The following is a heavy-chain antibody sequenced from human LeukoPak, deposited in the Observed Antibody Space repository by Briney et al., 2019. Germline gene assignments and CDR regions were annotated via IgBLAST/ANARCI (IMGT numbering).Heavy chain of an antibody. CDR3: ARGKGITVSSFDY. J-gene: IGHJ4*02. Sequence: GGSLRLSCAASRFTFSSYAMSWVRQAPGKRLEWVSGISNSGGSTYYANSVKGRFTISRDNSKNTLYLQMNSLRAEDTAVYYCARGKGITVSSFDYWGQGTLVTVSS. V-gene: IGHV3-23*01. CDR2: ISNSGGST. D-gene: IGHD6-19*01. CDR1: RFTFSSYA.